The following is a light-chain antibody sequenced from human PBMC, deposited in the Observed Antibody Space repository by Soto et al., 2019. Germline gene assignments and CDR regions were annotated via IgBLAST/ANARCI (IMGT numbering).Light chain of an antibody. Sequence: QSALTQPASVSGSPGQSITISCTGTSSDIGSYDYVSWYQQHPGEAPKLMIYEVSNRPSGVSNRFSASKSGNTASLTISGLQAEDEADYYCSSYTRISTLVAFGGGTKLTVL. J-gene: IGLJ2*01. V-gene: IGLV2-14*01. CDR3: SSYTRISTLVA. CDR1: SSDIGSYDY. CDR2: EVS.